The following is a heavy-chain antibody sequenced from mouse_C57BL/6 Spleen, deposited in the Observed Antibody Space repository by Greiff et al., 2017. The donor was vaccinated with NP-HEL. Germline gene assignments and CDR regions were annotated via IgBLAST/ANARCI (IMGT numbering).Heavy chain of an antibody. CDR3: ARESFITTVVATSSY. V-gene: IGHV5-4*01. J-gene: IGHJ4*01. Sequence: EVQGVESGGGLVKPGGSLKLSCAASGFTFSSYAMSWVRQTPEKRLEWVATISDGGSYTYYPDNVKGRFTISRDNAKNNLYLQMSHLKSEDTAMYYCARESFITTVVATSSYWGQGTSVTVSS. CDR1: GFTFSSYA. CDR2: ISDGGSYT. D-gene: IGHD1-1*01.